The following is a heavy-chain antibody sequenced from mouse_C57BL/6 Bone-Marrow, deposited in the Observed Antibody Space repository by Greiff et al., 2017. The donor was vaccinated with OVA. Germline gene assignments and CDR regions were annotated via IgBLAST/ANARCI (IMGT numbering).Heavy chain of an antibody. J-gene: IGHJ3*01. CDR2: IRLKSDNYAT. Sequence: EVKVVESGGGLVQPGGSMKLSCVASGFTFSNYWMNWVRQSPEKGLEWVAQIRLKSDNYATHYAESVKGRFTISRDDSKSSVYLQMNNLRAEDTGIYYCTPDYDYDRAWFAYWGQGTLVTVSA. CDR3: TPDYDYDRAWFAY. CDR1: GFTFSNYW. D-gene: IGHD2-4*01. V-gene: IGHV6-3*01.